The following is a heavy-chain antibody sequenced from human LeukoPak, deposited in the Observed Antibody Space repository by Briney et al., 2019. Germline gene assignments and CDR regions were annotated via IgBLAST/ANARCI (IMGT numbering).Heavy chain of an antibody. J-gene: IGHJ4*02. Sequence: PGGTLRLSCAASGFTFSSYGMTWVRQAPGKGLEWVSSISGNGGSTYYADSVKGRFTISRDNSKNTLYLQMNSLRAEDTAVYYCAKDCPYSSSWYGAGDYWGQGTLVTVSS. CDR2: ISGNGGST. CDR3: AKDCPYSSSWYGAGDY. CDR1: GFTFSSYG. V-gene: IGHV3-23*01. D-gene: IGHD6-13*01.